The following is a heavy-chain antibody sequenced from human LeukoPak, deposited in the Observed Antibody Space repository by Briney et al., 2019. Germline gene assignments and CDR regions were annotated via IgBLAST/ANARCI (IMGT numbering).Heavy chain of an antibody. D-gene: IGHD3-10*01. V-gene: IGHV3-30*18. J-gene: IGHJ5*02. CDR1: GFTFSSYG. Sequence: GRSLRLSCAASGFTFSSYGMHWVRQAPGKGLEWVAVISYDGSNKYYADFVKGRFTISRDNSKNTLYLQMNSLRAEDTAVYYCAKRRGKGYYGSGSNNWFDPWGQGTLVTVSS. CDR3: AKRRGKGYYGSGSNNWFDP. CDR2: ISYDGSNK.